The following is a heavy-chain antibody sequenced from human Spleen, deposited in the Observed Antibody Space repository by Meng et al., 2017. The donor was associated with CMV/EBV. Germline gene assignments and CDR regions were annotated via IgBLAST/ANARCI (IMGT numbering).Heavy chain of an antibody. CDR2: ISSSSSYI. V-gene: IGHV3-21*01. CDR3: ARDSTTDYYDILTGYYTYYYYGMDV. J-gene: IGHJ6*02. Sequence: GGSLRLSCAASGFTFSSYSMNWVRQAPGKGLEWVSSISSSSSYIYYADSVKGRFTISRDHAKNSLYLQMNSLRAEDTAVYYCARDSTTDYYDILTGYYTYYYYGMDVWGQGTTVTVSS. D-gene: IGHD3-9*01. CDR1: GFTFSSYS.